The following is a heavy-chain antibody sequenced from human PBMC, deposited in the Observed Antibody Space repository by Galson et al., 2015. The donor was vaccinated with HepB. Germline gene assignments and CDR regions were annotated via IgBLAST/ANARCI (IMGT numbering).Heavy chain of an antibody. CDR2: IEGDGSQK. CDR1: GFSFSTYW. Sequence: SLRLSCAASGFSFSTYWMTWVRQAPGKGLEWVANIEGDGSQKYYVDSVKGRFTISRDNAKSSLYLHMNSLRAEDTAVYYCASSITVHGTGEFDYWGQGTLVSVSS. J-gene: IGHJ4*02. D-gene: IGHD3-10*01. V-gene: IGHV3-7*01. CDR3: ASSITVHGTGEFDY.